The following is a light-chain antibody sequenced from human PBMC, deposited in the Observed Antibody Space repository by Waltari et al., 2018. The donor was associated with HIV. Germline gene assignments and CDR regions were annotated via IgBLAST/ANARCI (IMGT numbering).Light chain of an antibody. J-gene: IGLJ3*02. Sequence: QSPLYQPASVSGSPGQSITIPCSGVSHKIDFYNFVSWYQLRPGHAPQLIIFGVTRRPSGISSRFSGSTSGGTASLTISDLQIEDEADYFCSSFAGTGTPMFGGGTKLTVL. CDR2: GVT. V-gene: IGLV2-14*01. CDR1: SHKIDFYNF. CDR3: SSFAGTGTPM.